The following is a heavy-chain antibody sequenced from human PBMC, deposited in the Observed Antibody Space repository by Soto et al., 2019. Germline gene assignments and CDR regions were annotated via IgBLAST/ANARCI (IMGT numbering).Heavy chain of an antibody. V-gene: IGHV5-10-1*01. Sequence: GESLKISCQTSDEIFNTYWITWVRQMPGRGLEWVGRIDPSDSYTTYNPSLKGHVILSVDKSMNTAYVQWTSLRASDTAMYFCGRDFGSGRSDVWGQGTLVTVSS. CDR1: DEIFNTYW. CDR2: IDPSDSYT. J-gene: IGHJ1*01. D-gene: IGHD1-26*01. CDR3: GRDFGSGRSDV.